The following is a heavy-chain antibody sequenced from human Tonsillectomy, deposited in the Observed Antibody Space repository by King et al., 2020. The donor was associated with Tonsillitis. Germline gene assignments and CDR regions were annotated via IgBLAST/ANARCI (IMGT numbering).Heavy chain of an antibody. V-gene: IGHV4-59*01. CDR1: GGSISTYY. CDR2: IYYSGST. D-gene: IGHD6-19*01. J-gene: IGHJ6*03. Sequence: VQLQESGPGLVKPSETLSLTCTVSGGSISTYYWSWIRQPPGKGLEWIGYIYYSGSTNYNPSLKSRVTISVDTSKNQFSLKLTSVTAEDTAVYYCAKSGGSSGWDYYYYYMDVWARGPRSPSP. CDR3: AKSGGSSGWDYYYYYMDV.